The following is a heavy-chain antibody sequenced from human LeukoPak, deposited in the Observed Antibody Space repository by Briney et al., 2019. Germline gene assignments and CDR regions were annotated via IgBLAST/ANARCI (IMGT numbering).Heavy chain of an antibody. CDR2: ISVSGGST. CDR3: AKGVWCSTGWYYFDY. CDR1: GFTFSSYA. V-gene: IGHV3-23*01. J-gene: IGHJ4*02. D-gene: IGHD6-19*01. Sequence: GGSLTLSCAASGFTFSSYAISWVRQAPGKGLKYLSTISVSGGSTYYSNSFKNRITISRDNSKNTLHLQMNSLRAEDTAVYYCAKGVWCSTGWYYFDYWGQGTLVTVSS.